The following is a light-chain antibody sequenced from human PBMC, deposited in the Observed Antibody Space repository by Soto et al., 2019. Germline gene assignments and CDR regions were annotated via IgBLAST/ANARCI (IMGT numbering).Light chain of an antibody. V-gene: IGKV3-11*01. CDR2: DAS. CDR1: QSVSSY. CDR3: QQRSSWYT. Sequence: EIVLTQSPATLSLSPGDRATLSCRASQSVSSYLAWYQQKPGQAPRLLIYDASNRATGIPARFSGSGSGTDFTLTISSLEPEDCAVYSCQQRSSWYTFGQGTKLEIK. J-gene: IGKJ2*01.